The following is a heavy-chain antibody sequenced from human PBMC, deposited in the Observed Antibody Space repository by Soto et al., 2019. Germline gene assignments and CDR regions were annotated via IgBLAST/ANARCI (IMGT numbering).Heavy chain of an antibody. CDR2: IYYSGST. J-gene: IGHJ5*02. V-gene: IGHV4-59*01. D-gene: IGHD3-9*01. CDR1: GGSISSYY. Sequence: SETLSLTCTVSGGSISSYYWSWIRQPPGKGLEWIGYIYYSGSTNYNPSLKSRVTISVDTSKNQFSLKLSSVTAADTAVYYCVTGHSVYYDILAGPQGGWFDPWGQGTLVTVSS. CDR3: VTGHSVYYDILAGPQGGWFDP.